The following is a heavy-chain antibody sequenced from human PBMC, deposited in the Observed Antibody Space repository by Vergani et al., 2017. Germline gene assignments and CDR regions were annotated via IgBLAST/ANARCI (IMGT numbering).Heavy chain of an antibody. CDR3: ARGPYSSSWYPPGMDV. J-gene: IGHJ6*02. CDR2: ISSNGGST. V-gene: IGHV3-64D*06. D-gene: IGHD6-13*01. Sequence: EVQLVESGGGLVQPGGSLRLSCSASGFTFSSYAMHWVRQAPGKGLEYVSAISSNGGSTYYADSVKGRFTISRDNSKNTLYLQMSSLRAEDTAVYYCARGPYSSSWYPPGMDVWGQGTTVTVSS. CDR1: GFTFSSYA.